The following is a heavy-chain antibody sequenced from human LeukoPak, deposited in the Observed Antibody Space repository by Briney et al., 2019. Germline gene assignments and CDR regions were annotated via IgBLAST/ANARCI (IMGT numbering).Heavy chain of an antibody. Sequence: PGGSLRLSCAASGFTFSSYSMNWVRQAPGKGLEWVSSISSSSSYIYYADSAKGRFTISRDNAKNSLYLQMNSLRAEDTAVYYCARDLSVAGRTYYFDYWGQGTLVTVSS. CDR2: ISSSSSYI. D-gene: IGHD6-19*01. CDR3: ARDLSVAGRTYYFDY. V-gene: IGHV3-21*01. J-gene: IGHJ4*02. CDR1: GFTFSSYS.